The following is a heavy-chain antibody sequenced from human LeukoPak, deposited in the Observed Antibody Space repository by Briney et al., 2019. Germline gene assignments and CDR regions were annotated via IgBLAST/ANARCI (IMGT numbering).Heavy chain of an antibody. Sequence: GGSLRLSCAASGFPFSNYAMNWVRQAPGKGLEWVSSISESGDKTDYADSVRGRFTISSDNSKNTLYLQMNSLRVEDTAVYYCAKDGTSRYDFWSGSYSHYYYYYMDVWGEGTTVTVSS. CDR2: ISESGDKT. V-gene: IGHV3-23*01. CDR1: GFPFSNYA. CDR3: AKDGTSRYDFWSGSYSHYYYYYMDV. D-gene: IGHD3-3*01. J-gene: IGHJ6*03.